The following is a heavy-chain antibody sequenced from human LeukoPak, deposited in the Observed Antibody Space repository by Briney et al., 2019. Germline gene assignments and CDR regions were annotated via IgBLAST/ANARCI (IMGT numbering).Heavy chain of an antibody. V-gene: IGHV4-59*01. CDR2: IYYSGST. D-gene: IGHD4-11*01. J-gene: IGHJ6*03. CDR3: ARGPPMTTVTTYYYYYMDV. Sequence: SETLSLTCTVSGGSIRSYYWGWIRQPPGKGLEWIGYIYYSGSTNYNPSLKSRVTISVDTSKNQFSLKLSSVTAADTAVYYCARGPPMTTVTTYYYYYMDVWGKGTTVTVSS. CDR1: GGSIRSYY.